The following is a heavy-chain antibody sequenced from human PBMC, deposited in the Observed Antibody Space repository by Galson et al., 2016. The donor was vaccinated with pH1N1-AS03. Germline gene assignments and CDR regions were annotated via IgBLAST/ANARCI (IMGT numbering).Heavy chain of an antibody. CDR3: VRTWLTNSFDF. CDR2: VNTRGDTI. D-gene: IGHD6-13*01. V-gene: IGHV3-48*03. J-gene: IGHJ3*01. CDR1: GFTFRSNG. Sequence: SLRLSCAASGFTFRSNGMSWVRQARGKGLAWVAFVNTRGDTIHYADSLKGRFTISRDNAKNALYLQMNSLGAEDSGLYYYVRTWLTNSFDFWGQGTLVTVSS.